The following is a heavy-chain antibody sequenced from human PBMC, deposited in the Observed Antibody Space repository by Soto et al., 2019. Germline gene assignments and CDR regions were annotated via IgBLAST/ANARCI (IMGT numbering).Heavy chain of an antibody. CDR3: ARDDVLCDGGRCYGIPLDV. Sequence: EVQLVESGGGLVQPGGSLRLSCAASGFTVSSKYMTWVRQAPGKGLEWVSLIQSGGTTYYADSVKGRFTISRDTSEDTLHLPFERLRGEDTAVYYCARDDVLCDGGRCYGIPLDVWAKGTTVTVSS. V-gene: IGHV3-66*01. J-gene: IGHJ6*04. D-gene: IGHD2-15*01. CDR1: GFTVSSKY. CDR2: IQSGGTT.